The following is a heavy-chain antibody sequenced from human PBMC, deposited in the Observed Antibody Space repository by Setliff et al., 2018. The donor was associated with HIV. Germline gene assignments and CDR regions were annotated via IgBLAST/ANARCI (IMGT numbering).Heavy chain of an antibody. CDR3: ARDYPPYHSGAHYFDN. J-gene: IGHJ4*02. D-gene: IGHD6-19*01. V-gene: IGHV4-61*02. CDR1: GGSISSGTSY. Sequence: PSETLSLTCTVSGGSISSGTSYWSWIRQPAGKGLEWIGRIYTSGSTNYNPSLKSRVSISVDTSKNRFSLKLSPVTAADTAVYYCARDYPPYHSGAHYFDNWSQGTLVTVSS. CDR2: IYTSGST.